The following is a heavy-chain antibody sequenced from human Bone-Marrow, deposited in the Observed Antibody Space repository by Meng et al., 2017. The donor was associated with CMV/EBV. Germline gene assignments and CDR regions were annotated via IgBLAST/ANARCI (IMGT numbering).Heavy chain of an antibody. Sequence: ASVKVSCKASGYTFTGYYMHWVRQAPGQGLEWMGWINPNSGGTNYAQKFQGRVTMTRDTSISTAYMELSRLRSDDTAVYYCAREGKDCSSTSCYQYNWFDPWGQGTLVTASS. J-gene: IGHJ5*02. CDR3: AREGKDCSSTSCYQYNWFDP. D-gene: IGHD2-2*01. CDR1: GYTFTGYY. V-gene: IGHV1-2*02. CDR2: INPNSGGT.